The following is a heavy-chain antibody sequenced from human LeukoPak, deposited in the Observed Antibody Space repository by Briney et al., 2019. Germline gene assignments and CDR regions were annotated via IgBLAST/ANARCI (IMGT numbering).Heavy chain of an antibody. CDR3: ARASEGIGFFDY. V-gene: IGHV4-4*07. Sequence: SETLSLTCTVSGGSISSYYWSWIRQPAGKGLEWIGRIYTSGSTNYNPSLTSRLTISLDTSKTQFSLNLISMTAADTAIYYCARASEGIGFFDYWGQGILVTVSS. CDR2: IYTSGST. J-gene: IGHJ4*02. D-gene: IGHD2-2*03. CDR1: GGSISSYY.